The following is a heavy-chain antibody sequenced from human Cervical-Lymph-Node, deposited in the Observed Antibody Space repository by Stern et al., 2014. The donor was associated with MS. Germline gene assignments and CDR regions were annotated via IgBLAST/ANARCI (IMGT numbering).Heavy chain of an antibody. CDR3: TTQGARGFGNSPTTF. Sequence: MQLVESGSELKKPGASVKVSCKASGYKFTSSAINWVRQAPGKGLEWMGWINSYTGAPTYGQDFTGRVVFSLDTSVTTAYLQINSLKPEDTAMYYCTTQGARGFGNSPTTFWGQGTLVTVSS. CDR1: GYKFTSSA. J-gene: IGHJ4*02. CDR2: INSYTGAP. V-gene: IGHV7-4-1*02. D-gene: IGHD4-23*01.